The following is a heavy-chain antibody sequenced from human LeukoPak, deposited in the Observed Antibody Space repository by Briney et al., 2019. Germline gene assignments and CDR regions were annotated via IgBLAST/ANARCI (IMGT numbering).Heavy chain of an antibody. CDR1: GYTFTSYG. D-gene: IGHD6-19*01. V-gene: IGHV1-18*01. CDR3: ATNPRIALAGRGAFDI. Sequence: ASVKVSCKASGYTFTSYGISWVRQAPGQGLEWMGWISAYNGNTNYAQKLQDRVTMTTDTSTSTAYMELRSLRSDDTAVYYCATNPRIALAGRGAFDIWGQGTMVTVSS. J-gene: IGHJ3*02. CDR2: ISAYNGNT.